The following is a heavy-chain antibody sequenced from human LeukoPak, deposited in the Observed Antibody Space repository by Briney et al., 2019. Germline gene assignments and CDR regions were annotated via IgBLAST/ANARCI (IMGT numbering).Heavy chain of an antibody. CDR1: GFTFSNYA. Sequence: GGSLRLSCAASGFTFSNYAMTWVRQAPGRGLEWVAHLKEDGSQKNYVDSVKGRFTVSRDNAKNSLYLQMNSLRAEDTAVYYCARFGLVAAIDYWGQGTLVTVSS. J-gene: IGHJ4*02. CDR3: ARFGLVAAIDY. CDR2: LKEDGSQK. D-gene: IGHD5-12*01. V-gene: IGHV3-7*04.